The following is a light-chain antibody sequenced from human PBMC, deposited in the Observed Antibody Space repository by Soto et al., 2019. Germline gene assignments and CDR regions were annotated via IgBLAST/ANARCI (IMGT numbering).Light chain of an antibody. J-gene: IGLJ1*01. CDR1: NSDVGLYDF. CDR3: ISYTSDDVRYV. CDR2: EVS. Sequence: QSALTQPASVSGTPGQSITISCTGSNSDVGLYDFVSWYQHHPGRAPKLIVSEVSHRPSGISNRFSGSKSGNTASLTISGLQSEDEADYYCISYTSDDVRYVFGNGNKVPDL. V-gene: IGLV2-14*01.